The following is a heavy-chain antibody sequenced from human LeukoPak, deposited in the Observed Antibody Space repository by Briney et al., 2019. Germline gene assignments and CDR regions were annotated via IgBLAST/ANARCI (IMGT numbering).Heavy chain of an antibody. CDR3: ARGGSSSGWHGAYFDC. CDR1: GFTFSNYS. Sequence: GGSLRLSCAASGFTFSNYSMSWVRQAPGKGLEWVSYISSSGSTIYYADSVEGRFTISRDNAKNSLYLQMNSLRAEDTAVYYCARGGSSSGWHGAYFDCWGQGTLVTVSS. J-gene: IGHJ4*02. CDR2: ISSSGSTI. D-gene: IGHD6-19*01. V-gene: IGHV3-11*01.